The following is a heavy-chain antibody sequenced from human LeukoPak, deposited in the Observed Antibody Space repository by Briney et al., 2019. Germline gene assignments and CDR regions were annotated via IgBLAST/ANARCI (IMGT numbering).Heavy chain of an antibody. CDR1: GFTFSFYG. V-gene: IGHV3-30*02. CDR2: ITYGGSNK. Sequence: PGGSLRLSCAASGFTFSFYGMHWVRQAPGKGLEWVAFITYGGSNKYYADSVKGRFTISRDNSKNTLYLQMNSLRAEDTAVYYCARGGYYGSGNYEYFDYWGQGTLVTVSS. CDR3: ARGGYYGSGNYEYFDY. J-gene: IGHJ4*02. D-gene: IGHD3-10*01.